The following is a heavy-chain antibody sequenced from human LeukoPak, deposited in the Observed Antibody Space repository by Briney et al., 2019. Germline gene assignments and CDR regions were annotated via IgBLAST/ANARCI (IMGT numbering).Heavy chain of an antibody. V-gene: IGHV4-30-4*01. CDR1: GGSISSGDYY. J-gene: IGHJ5*02. Sequence: SETLSLTCTVPGGSISSGDYYWSWIRQPPGKGLEWIGYIYCSGSTYYNPSLKSRVTISVDTSKNQFSLKLSSVTAADTAVYYCARDKRIAAAGTWFDPWGQGTLVTVSS. CDR2: IYCSGST. CDR3: ARDKRIAAAGTWFDP. D-gene: IGHD6-13*01.